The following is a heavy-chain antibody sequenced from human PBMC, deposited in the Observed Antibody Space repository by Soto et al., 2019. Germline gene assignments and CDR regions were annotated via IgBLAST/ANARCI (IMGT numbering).Heavy chain of an antibody. V-gene: IGHV4-34*01. CDR1: GGSFSGYY. CDR3: ARDGYSYGSFDY. CDR2: ITDSGST. D-gene: IGHD5-18*01. Sequence: TSETLSLTCAVYGGSFSGYYWSWIRQPPGKGLEWIGEITDSGSTNYNSSLKSRVTISVDTSDNQFSLKLSSVTAADTAVYYCARDGYSYGSFDYWSQGTLVTVSS. J-gene: IGHJ4*02.